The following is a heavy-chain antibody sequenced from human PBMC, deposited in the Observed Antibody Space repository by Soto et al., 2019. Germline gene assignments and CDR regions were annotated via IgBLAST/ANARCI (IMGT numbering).Heavy chain of an antibody. J-gene: IGHJ6*03. CDR1: GFTVSSNY. D-gene: IGHD3-9*01. Sequence: EVQLVESGGGLVQPGGSLRLSCAASGFTVSSNYMSWVRQAPGKGLEWVSVIYSGGSTYYADSVKGRFTISRHNSKNTLYLQMNSLRAEDTAVYYCARGANFDWLLRGPYGYYYYMDVWGKWTTVTVSS. V-gene: IGHV3-53*04. CDR2: IYSGGST. CDR3: ARGANFDWLLRGPYGYYYYMDV.